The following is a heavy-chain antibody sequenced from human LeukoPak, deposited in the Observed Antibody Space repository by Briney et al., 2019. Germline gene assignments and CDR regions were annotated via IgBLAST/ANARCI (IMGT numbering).Heavy chain of an antibody. D-gene: IGHD6-19*01. CDR3: AGLIAVAGFAEYCYGMDA. Sequence: SETLSLTCTVSGGSISSYYWSWIRQPPGKGLEWIGYIYYSGSTNYNPSLKSRVTISVDTSKNQFSLKLSSVTAADTAVYYCAGLIAVAGFAEYCYGMDAWGQGTTVTVSS. J-gene: IGHJ6*02. V-gene: IGHV4-59*01. CDR1: GGSISSYY. CDR2: IYYSGST.